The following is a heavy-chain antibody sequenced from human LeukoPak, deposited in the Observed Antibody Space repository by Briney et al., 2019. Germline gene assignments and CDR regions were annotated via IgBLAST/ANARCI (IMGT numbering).Heavy chain of an antibody. Sequence: GGSLRLSCAASGSTFSSYAMSWVRQAPGKGQEWVSAISGRGGSTYYADSVKGRFTISRDNSKNTLYLQMNSLRAEDTAVYYCAKDAGGLEYYYDSSGYPLGYWGQGTLVTVSS. CDR3: AKDAGGLEYYYDSSGYPLGY. D-gene: IGHD3-22*01. J-gene: IGHJ4*02. V-gene: IGHV3-23*01. CDR2: ISGRGGST. CDR1: GSTFSSYA.